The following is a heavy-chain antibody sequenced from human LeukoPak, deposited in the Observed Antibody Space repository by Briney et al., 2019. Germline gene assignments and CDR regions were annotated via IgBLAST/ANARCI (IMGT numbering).Heavy chain of an antibody. D-gene: IGHD6-13*01. Sequence: GGSLRLSCVASGSTFSSIWMSWVRQAPGKGLEWVGNIQPDGSEQYPVDSVKGRFTISRDNAKNSLYLQMNSLRAEDTAVYYCARDRRYSSSEMFDYWGQGTLVTVSS. J-gene: IGHJ4*02. CDR2: IQPDGSEQ. CDR3: ARDRRYSSSEMFDY. V-gene: IGHV3-7*03. CDR1: GSTFSSIW.